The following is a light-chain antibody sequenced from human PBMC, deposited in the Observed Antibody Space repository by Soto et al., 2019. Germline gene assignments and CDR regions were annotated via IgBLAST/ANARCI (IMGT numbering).Light chain of an antibody. V-gene: IGKV3-15*01. J-gene: IGKJ1*01. CDR2: GAS. CDR1: QSVSTN. CDR3: EQYNKWPQA. Sequence: NVMTQSPATLSVSPGERAALSCWTSQSVSTNLAWYQQRPGQAPRLLIYGASTRATGIPARFSGSVSGTEFTLTISSLQTEDFAVYSCEQYNKWPQAFGQGTRVVIK.